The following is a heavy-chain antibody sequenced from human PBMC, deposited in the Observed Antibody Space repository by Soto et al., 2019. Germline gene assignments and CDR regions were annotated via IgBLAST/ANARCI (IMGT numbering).Heavy chain of an antibody. Sequence: QVQLQQWGAGLLKPSETLSLTCAVYGGSFSGYYWSWIRQPPGKGLEWNGEINHSGSTNYNPSLKSRVTISVDTSKNQFSLKLSSVTAADTAVYYCARVWGSGWYVIGRWFDPWGQGTLVTVSS. J-gene: IGHJ5*02. CDR1: GGSFSGYY. CDR3: ARVWGSGWYVIGRWFDP. V-gene: IGHV4-34*01. D-gene: IGHD6-19*01. CDR2: INHSGST.